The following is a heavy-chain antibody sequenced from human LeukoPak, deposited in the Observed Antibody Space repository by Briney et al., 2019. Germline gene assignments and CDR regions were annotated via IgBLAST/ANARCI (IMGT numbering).Heavy chain of an antibody. CDR1: GGSISSGDYY. CDR3: ARNYYDSSGYYHVGAFDT. J-gene: IGHJ3*02. V-gene: IGHV4-30-4*08. D-gene: IGHD3-22*01. Sequence: SETLSLTCTVSGGSISSGDYYWSWIRQPPGKGLEWIGYIYYSGSTYYNPSLKSRVTISVDTSKNQFSLKLSSVTAADTAVYYCARNYYDSSGYYHVGAFDTWGQGTMVTVSS. CDR2: IYYSGST.